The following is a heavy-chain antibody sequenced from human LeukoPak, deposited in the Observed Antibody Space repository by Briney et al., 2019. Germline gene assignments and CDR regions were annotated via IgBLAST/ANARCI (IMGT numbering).Heavy chain of an antibody. D-gene: IGHD3-10*01. J-gene: IGHJ4*02. Sequence: GGSLRLSCVAPGFTLSTYWMHWVRQAPGKGPEWVSRINRDGSRTSYADSVKGRFTISRDNAKNTLYLQMNSLRADDTAVYYCTKDTFGSKDYWGQGTLVTVSS. V-gene: IGHV3-74*01. CDR3: TKDTFGSKDY. CDR2: INRDGSRT. CDR1: GFTLSTYW.